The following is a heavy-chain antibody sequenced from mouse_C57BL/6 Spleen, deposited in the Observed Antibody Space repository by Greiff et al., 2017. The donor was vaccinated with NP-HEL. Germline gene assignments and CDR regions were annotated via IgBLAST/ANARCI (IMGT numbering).Heavy chain of an antibody. V-gene: IGHV3-6*01. Sequence: EVKLLESGPGLVKPSQSLSLTCSVPGYSITSGYYWNWIRQFPGNKLEWMGYISYDGSNNYNPSLKNRISITRDTSKNQFFLKLNSVTTEDTATYYCARLGPDWYFDVWGTGTTVTVSS. CDR1: GYSITSGYY. CDR3: ARLGPDWYFDV. CDR2: ISYDGSN. D-gene: IGHD4-1*01. J-gene: IGHJ1*03.